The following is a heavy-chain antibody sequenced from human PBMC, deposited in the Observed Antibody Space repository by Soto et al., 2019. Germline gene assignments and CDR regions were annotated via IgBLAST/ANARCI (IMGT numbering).Heavy chain of an antibody. J-gene: IGHJ6*02. D-gene: IGHD6-19*01. V-gene: IGHV3-30*18. CDR2: ISYDGSNK. CDR1: GFTFSSYG. Sequence: GGSLRLSCAASGFTFSSYGMHWVRQAPGKGLEWVAVISYDGSNKYYADSVKGRFTISRDNSKNTLYLQMNSLRAEDTAVYYCAKDYESAFGSGWYGPHYYYYYGMDVWGQGTTVTVSS. CDR3: AKDYESAFGSGWYGPHYYYYYGMDV.